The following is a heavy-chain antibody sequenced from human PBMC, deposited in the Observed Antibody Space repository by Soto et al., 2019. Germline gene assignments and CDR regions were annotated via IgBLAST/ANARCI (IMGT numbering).Heavy chain of an antibody. J-gene: IGHJ3*02. CDR3: ARGTVITIFGVVIIPSAFDI. V-gene: IGHV4-34*01. CDR2: INHSGST. CDR1: GGSFSGYY. D-gene: IGHD3-3*01. Sequence: NPSETLSLTCAVYGGSFSGYYWSWIRQPPGKGLEWIGEINHSGSTNYNPSLKSRVTISVDTSKNQFSLKLSSVTAADTAVYYCARGTVITIFGVVIIPSAFDIWGQGTMVTV.